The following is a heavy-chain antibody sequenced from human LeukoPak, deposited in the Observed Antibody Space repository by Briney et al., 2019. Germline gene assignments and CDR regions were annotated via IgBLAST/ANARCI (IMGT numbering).Heavy chain of an antibody. D-gene: IGHD2-15*01. CDR3: ARRCSGGSCYSTLDY. V-gene: IGHV1-2*02. CDR2: INPNSGGT. CDR1: GYTFTGYY. J-gene: IGHJ4*02. Sequence: ASVKVSCKASGYTFTGYYMHWVRQAPGQGLEWMRWINPNSGGTNYAQKFQGRVTMTRDTSISTAYMELSRLRSDDTAVYYCARRCSGGSCYSTLDYWGQGTLVTVSS.